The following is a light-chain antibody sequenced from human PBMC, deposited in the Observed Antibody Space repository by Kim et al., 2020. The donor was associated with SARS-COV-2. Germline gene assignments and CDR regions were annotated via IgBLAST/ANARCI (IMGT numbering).Light chain of an antibody. Sequence: DIQMTQSPSSLSASVGDRVTITCQASQDISNYLNWYQQKPGKAPKLLIYDASNLETGVPSMFSGSGSGTDFTFTISSLQPEDIATYYCQQYDLTFGGGTKVEI. CDR1: QDISNY. CDR2: DAS. CDR3: QQYDLT. V-gene: IGKV1-33*01. J-gene: IGKJ4*01.